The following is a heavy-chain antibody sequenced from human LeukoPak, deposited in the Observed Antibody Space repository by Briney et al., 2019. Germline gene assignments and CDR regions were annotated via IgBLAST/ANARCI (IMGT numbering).Heavy chain of an antibody. CDR2: MNPNSGNT. J-gene: IGHJ3*02. CDR1: GYTFTSYD. CDR3: ARSGDTAMGADAFDI. Sequence: GASVKISCKASGYTFTSYDINWVRQATGQGLEWMGWMNPNSGNTGYAQKFQGRVTMTRNTSISTAYMELSSLRSEDTAVYYCARSGDTAMGADAFDIWGQGTMVTVSS. D-gene: IGHD5-18*01. V-gene: IGHV1-8*01.